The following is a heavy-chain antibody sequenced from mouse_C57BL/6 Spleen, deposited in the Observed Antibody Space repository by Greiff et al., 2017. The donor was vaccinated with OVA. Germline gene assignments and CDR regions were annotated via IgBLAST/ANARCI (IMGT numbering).Heavy chain of an antibody. CDR2: IDPETGGT. D-gene: IGHD2-3*01. Sequence: VQLQQSGAELVRPGASVTLSCKASGYTFTDYEMHWVKQTPVHGLEWIGAIDPETGGTAYNQKFKGKAILTADKSSSTAYMELRSLTSEDSAVYYCTRSYDGSSYYAMDYWGQGTSVTVSS. CDR3: TRSYDGSSYYAMDY. J-gene: IGHJ4*01. V-gene: IGHV1-15*01. CDR1: GYTFTDYE.